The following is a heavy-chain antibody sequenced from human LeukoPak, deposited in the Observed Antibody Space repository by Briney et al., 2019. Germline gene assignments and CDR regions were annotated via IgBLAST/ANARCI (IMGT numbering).Heavy chain of an antibody. V-gene: IGHV4-59*08. CDR2: IYNSGST. CDR1: GGSISSYY. J-gene: IGHJ4*02. D-gene: IGHD3-10*01. CDR3: ARRRASGFGELLDF. Sequence: SETLSLTCTVSGGSISSYYWTWLRQPPGKGLEWIGYIYNSGSTNYNPSLKSRVTISVDTSKNQFSLKLTSVTAADTAVYYCARRRASGFGELLDFWGQGTLVTVSS.